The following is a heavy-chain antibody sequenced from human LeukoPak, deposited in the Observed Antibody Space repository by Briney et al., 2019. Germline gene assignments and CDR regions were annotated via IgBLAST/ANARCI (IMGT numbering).Heavy chain of an antibody. CDR1: GGSISSSSYY. CDR2: ISSSSSYI. CDR3: ARLSGSYYCDY. J-gene: IGHJ4*02. Sequence: PSETLSLTCTVSGGSISSSSYYWGWVRQAPGKGLEWVSSISSSSSYIYYADSVKGRFTISRDNAKNSLYLQMNSLRAEDTAVYYCARLSGSYYCDYWGQGTLVTVSS. D-gene: IGHD1-26*01. V-gene: IGHV3-21*01.